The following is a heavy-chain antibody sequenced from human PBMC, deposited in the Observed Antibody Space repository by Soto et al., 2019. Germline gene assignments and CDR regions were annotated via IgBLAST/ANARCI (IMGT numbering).Heavy chain of an antibody. D-gene: IGHD4-17*01. V-gene: IGHV1-69*02. CDR1: GGTFSSYT. Sequence: QVQLVQSGAEVKKPGSSVKVSCKASGGTFSSYTISWVRQAPGQGLEWMGRIIPILGIANYAQKFQGRVTITADKSTSTDYMELSSLRSEDTAVYYCARGDYGDYDLGYWGQGTMVTVSS. CDR3: ARGDYGDYDLGY. J-gene: IGHJ4*02. CDR2: IIPILGIA.